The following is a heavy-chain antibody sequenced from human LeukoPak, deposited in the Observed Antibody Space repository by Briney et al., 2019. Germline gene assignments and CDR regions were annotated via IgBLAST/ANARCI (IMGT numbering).Heavy chain of an antibody. J-gene: IGHJ4*02. D-gene: IGHD6-19*01. CDR1: GGSVSSGSYY. V-gene: IGHV4-61*01. Sequence: SETLSLTCTVSGGSVSSGSYYWSWIRQPPGKGLEWIGYIYYSGSTNYNPSLKSRVTISVDTSKNQFSLKLSSVTAADTAVYYCARDGSSGWIDYWGQGTLVTVSS. CDR3: ARDGSSGWIDY. CDR2: IYYSGST.